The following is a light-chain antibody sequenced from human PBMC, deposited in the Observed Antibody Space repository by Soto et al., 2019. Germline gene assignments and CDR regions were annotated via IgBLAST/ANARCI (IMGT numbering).Light chain of an antibody. Sequence: DIQMTQSPSSLSASVGDRVTITCRASQSISRYLNWFQQKPGKAPKLLIYKASSLESGVPSRFSGSGSGTEFTLTISSLQPDDFATYYCQQYNSYSGTFGQGTKVDIK. J-gene: IGKJ1*01. CDR2: KAS. CDR3: QQYNSYSGT. CDR1: QSISRY. V-gene: IGKV1-5*03.